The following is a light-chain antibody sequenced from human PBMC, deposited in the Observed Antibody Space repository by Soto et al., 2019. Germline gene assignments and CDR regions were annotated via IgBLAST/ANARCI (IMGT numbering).Light chain of an antibody. CDR3: QQSYSTPPGT. Sequence: DIQMTQSPSSLSASVGDRVTITCRASQSISSYLNWYQQKPGKAPKLLIYAASSLQSGVPSRFSGSGSGTHLTLTISSLQPEDFATYYCQQSYSTPPGTFGQGTKVEIK. CDR1: QSISSY. J-gene: IGKJ1*01. V-gene: IGKV1-39*01. CDR2: AAS.